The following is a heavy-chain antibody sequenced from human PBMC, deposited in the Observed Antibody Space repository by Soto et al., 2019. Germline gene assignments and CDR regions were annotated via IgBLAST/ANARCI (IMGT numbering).Heavy chain of an antibody. Sequence: EVQLVESGGGLVQPGGSLRLSCEASRGAFGDYWMHWVRQAPGKGLVWVSRINRDANDIIYADSVKGRFTPSRDNAKNTVLLQRMSLRVGDTAVYYWDREVPENWLDSWGQGTLVNVPS. CDR1: RGAFGDYW. J-gene: IGHJ5*01. CDR2: INRDANDI. D-gene: IGHD3-10*01. V-gene: IGHV3-74*01. CDR3: DREVPENWLDS.